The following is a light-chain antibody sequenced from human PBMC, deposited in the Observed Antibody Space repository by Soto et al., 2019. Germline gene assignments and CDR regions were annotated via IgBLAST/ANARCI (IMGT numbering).Light chain of an antibody. Sequence: QSALTQPASVSGSLGQSITISCSGTSSDIGGNNYVSWYQQHPGKAPKLMIYEANKRPSGVSNRFSGSKSGNTASLTISGLQAEDEAEYFCCTYASTSTSLVFGTGTKLTVL. V-gene: IGLV2-23*01. CDR1: SSDIGGNNY. CDR3: CTYASTSTSLV. J-gene: IGLJ1*01. CDR2: EAN.